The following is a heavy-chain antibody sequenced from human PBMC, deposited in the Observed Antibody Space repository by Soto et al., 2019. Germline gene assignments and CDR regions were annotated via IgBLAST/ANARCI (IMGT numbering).Heavy chain of an antibody. CDR3: AREPEHYNYGMDV. J-gene: IGHJ6*02. CDR2: IYPGDSDT. CDR1: GYSFTIYW. V-gene: IGHV5-51*01. Sequence: GESLEISCEGSGYSFTIYWIGWVRQMPGKGLEWMGIIYPGDSDTRYSPSFQGQVTISADKSISTAYLQWSSLKASDTAMYYCAREPEHYNYGMDVWGQGTTVTVSS.